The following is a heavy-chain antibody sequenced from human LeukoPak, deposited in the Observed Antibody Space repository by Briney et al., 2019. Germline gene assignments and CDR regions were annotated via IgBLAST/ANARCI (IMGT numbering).Heavy chain of an antibody. V-gene: IGHV4-39*01. Sequence: PETLSLTCTVSGDSITSSSYYWGWIRQPPGKGLEWIGSIFWSGTTYYNPSLKSRVTISVDTSKNQVSLKLRSVTAADTAVYYCARHWSTIFPFEYWGQGTLLTVSS. D-gene: IGHD3-3*01. CDR1: GDSITSSSYY. CDR2: IFWSGTT. CDR3: ARHWSTIFPFEY. J-gene: IGHJ4*02.